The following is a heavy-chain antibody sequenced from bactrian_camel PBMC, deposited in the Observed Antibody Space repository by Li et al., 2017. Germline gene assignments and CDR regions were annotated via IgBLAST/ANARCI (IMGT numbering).Heavy chain of an antibody. J-gene: IGHJ4*01. CDR1: AYALNRDC. CDR3: AASGYRRGPTLLAGGYNY. D-gene: IGHD1*01. CDR2: IFTTTGAT. V-gene: IGHV3-3*01. Sequence: HVQLVESGGGAVQAGGSLRLSCVASAYALNRDCMGWFRQAPGKEREGVAAIFTTTGATRYGAAMKGRFAISQDKAKSTVYLEMNSLKPEDTAMYYCAASGYRRGPTLLAGGYNYWGQGTQVTVS.